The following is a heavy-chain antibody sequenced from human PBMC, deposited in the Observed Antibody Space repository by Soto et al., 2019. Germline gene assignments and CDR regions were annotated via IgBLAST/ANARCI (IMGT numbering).Heavy chain of an antibody. CDR1: GFTFSSYG. D-gene: IGHD6-13*01. CDR2: IWYDGSNK. J-gene: IGHJ5*02. CDR3: AREGEQQLVPWCDP. Sequence: QVQLVESGGGVVQPGRSLRLSCAASGFTFSSYGMHWVRQAPGKGLEWVAVIWYDGSNKYYADSVKGRFTISRDNSKNTLYLQMNSLRAEDTAVYYCAREGEQQLVPWCDPWGQGTLVTVSS. V-gene: IGHV3-33*01.